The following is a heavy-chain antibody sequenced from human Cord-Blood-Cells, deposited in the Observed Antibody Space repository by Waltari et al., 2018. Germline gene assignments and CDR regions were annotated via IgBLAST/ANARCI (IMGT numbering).Heavy chain of an antibody. CDR1: GGSISSSSYY. V-gene: IGHV4-39*01. CDR3: ARGGYSGPGDAFDI. D-gene: IGHD5-12*01. J-gene: IGHJ3*02. Sequence: QLQLQESGPGLVKPSETLSLTCTVSGGSISSSSYYWGWIRQPPGKGLEWIGSIYYSGSTYYNPSLKSRVTISVDTSKNQFSLKLSSVTAADTAVYYCARGGYSGPGDAFDIWGQGTMVTVSS. CDR2: IYYSGST.